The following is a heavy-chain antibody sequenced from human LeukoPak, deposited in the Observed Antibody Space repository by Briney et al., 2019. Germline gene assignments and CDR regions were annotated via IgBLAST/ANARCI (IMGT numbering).Heavy chain of an antibody. Sequence: SETLSLTCTVSGGSISSYYWSWIRQPPGKGLEWIGEINHSGSTNYNPSLKSRVTISVDTSKNQFSLKLSSVTAADTAVYYCARLLWPNLVYYYYGMDVWGQGTTVTVSS. CDR2: INHSGST. V-gene: IGHV4-34*01. CDR3: ARLLWPNLVYYYYGMDV. J-gene: IGHJ6*02. CDR1: GGSISSYY. D-gene: IGHD3-10*01.